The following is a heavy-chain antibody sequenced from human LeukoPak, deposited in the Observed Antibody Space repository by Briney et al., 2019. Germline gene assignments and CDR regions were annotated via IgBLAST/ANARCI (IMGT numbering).Heavy chain of an antibody. D-gene: IGHD1-1*01. Sequence: PGGSLRLSCAVSGFTFSSYEMNWVRQAPGKGLEWIGSIYSNGDTYYNPSLKSRVTMSIDTSKNQFSLKVSSVTAADTAIYYCATVRRRNWHDSHWFDPWGQGTLVTVSS. J-gene: IGHJ5*02. CDR2: IYSNGDT. CDR1: GFTFSSYE. V-gene: IGHV4-39*07. CDR3: ATVRRRNWHDSHWFDP.